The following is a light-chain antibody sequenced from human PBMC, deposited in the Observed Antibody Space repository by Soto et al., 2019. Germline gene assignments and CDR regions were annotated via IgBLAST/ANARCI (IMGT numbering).Light chain of an antibody. CDR3: QSYDISLHNYV. CDR2: GDN. CDR1: TSNIGAPYD. J-gene: IGLJ1*01. Sequence: QSVLTQPPSVSGVPGQRVSISCTGSTSNIGAPYDVHWYQHLPGTAPKLLIYGDNNRPSGVPDRFSGSKSGTSASLAITRLQAEDEADYYCQSYDISLHNYVFGTGTKV. V-gene: IGLV1-40*01.